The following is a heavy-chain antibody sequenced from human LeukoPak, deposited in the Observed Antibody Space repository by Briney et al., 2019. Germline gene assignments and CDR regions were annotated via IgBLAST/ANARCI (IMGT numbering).Heavy chain of an antibody. Sequence: PGGSLRLSCAASGFTFSSYWMHWVRQAPGKGLVWVSRINSDGSSTSYADSVKGRFTISRDNSKNTLYLQMNSLRAEDTAVYYCAKNHYDILTGHDYWGQGTLVTVSS. CDR2: INSDGSST. CDR3: AKNHYDILTGHDY. CDR1: GFTFSSYW. V-gene: IGHV3-74*01. J-gene: IGHJ4*02. D-gene: IGHD3-9*01.